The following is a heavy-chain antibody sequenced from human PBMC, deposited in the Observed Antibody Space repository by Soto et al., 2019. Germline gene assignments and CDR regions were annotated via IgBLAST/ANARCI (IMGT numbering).Heavy chain of an antibody. CDR3: ARHNGYYYYYMDV. D-gene: IGHD2-8*01. CDR2: IYYSGST. CDR1: GGSISSYY. V-gene: IGHV4-59*01. J-gene: IGHJ6*03. Sequence: SETLSLTCTVSGGSISSYYWSWIRQPPGKGLEWIGYIYYSGSTNYNPYLKSRVTISVDTSKNQFSLKLSSVTAADTAVYYCARHNGYYYYYMDVWGKGTTVTVSS.